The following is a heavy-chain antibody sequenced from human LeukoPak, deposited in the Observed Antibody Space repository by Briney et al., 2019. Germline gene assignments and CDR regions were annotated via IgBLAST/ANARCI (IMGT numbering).Heavy chain of an antibody. J-gene: IGHJ4*02. CDR3: AKGPGLQYFDY. CDR2: INHSGGGT. CDR1: GFTFSSYA. V-gene: IGHV3-23*01. D-gene: IGHD4-4*01. Sequence: PGGSLRLSCAASGFTFSSYAMSWVRQGPGKGLEWVSVINHSGGGTYYADSVKGRFTISRGKSNNTLYLQMNSLRAEDTAVYYCAKGPGLQYFDYWGQGTLVTVSS.